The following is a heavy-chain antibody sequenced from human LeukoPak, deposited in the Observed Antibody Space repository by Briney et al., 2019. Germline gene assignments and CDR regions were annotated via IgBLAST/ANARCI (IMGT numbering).Heavy chain of an antibody. Sequence: SVCVSCAVSGYTLTGFYMDSGREAPGQGVEWRGGINPNSGGTNYAQNFQGRVTMTRDTSISTAYMELSRLRSDDTAVYYCARLNYSDYGSDDWFDPWGQGTLVTVSS. J-gene: IGHJ5*02. CDR3: ARLNYSDYGSDDWFDP. D-gene: IGHD4-11*01. V-gene: IGHV1-2*02. CDR2: INPNSGGT. CDR1: GYTLTGFY.